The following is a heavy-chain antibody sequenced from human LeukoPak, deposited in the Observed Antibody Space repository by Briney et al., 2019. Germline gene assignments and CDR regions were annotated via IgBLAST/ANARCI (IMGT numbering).Heavy chain of an antibody. V-gene: IGHV3-9*01. CDR3: ARKYCSSTSCLRHAFDI. D-gene: IGHD2-2*01. Sequence: GGSLRLSCAASGFTFDDYAMHWVRQAPGKGLEWVSGISWNSGSIGYADSVKGRFTISRDNAKNSLYLQMNSLRAEDTALYHCARKYCSSTSCLRHAFDIWGQGTMVTVSS. CDR1: GFTFDDYA. J-gene: IGHJ3*02. CDR2: ISWNSGSI.